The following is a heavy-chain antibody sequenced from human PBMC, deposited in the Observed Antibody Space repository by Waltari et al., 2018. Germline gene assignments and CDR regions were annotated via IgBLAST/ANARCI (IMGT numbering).Heavy chain of an antibody. CDR1: GFSLSRSGLT. V-gene: IGHV2-5*02. Sequence: QITLKESGPTVVKPTETLTLTCNFSGFSLSRSGLTVSWIRQPPGKALEWLAVIYWDDDTRYSPFLRTRLTITKDTSKNSVFLTLANMDPGDTAAYFCARSRGMTYLDFWGQGILVTVSS. CDR2: IYWDDDT. CDR3: ARSRGMTYLDF. D-gene: IGHD3-10*01. J-gene: IGHJ4*02.